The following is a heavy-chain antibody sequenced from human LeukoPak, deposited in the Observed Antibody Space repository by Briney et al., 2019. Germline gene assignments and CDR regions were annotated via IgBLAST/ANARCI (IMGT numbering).Heavy chain of an antibody. Sequence: GGSLRLSCAASGFTFSSYSMNWVRQAPGKGLEWVSSISGSSSYIYYADSVKGRFTISRDNAKNSLYLQMNSLRAEDTAVYYCARDRGAMVRGVIITWGQGTLVTVSS. J-gene: IGHJ5*02. CDR3: ARDRGAMVRGVIIT. CDR2: ISGSSSYI. V-gene: IGHV3-21*01. D-gene: IGHD3-10*01. CDR1: GFTFSSYS.